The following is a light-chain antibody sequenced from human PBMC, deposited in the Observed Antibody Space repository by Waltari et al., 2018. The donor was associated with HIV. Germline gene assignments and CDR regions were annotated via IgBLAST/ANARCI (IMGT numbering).Light chain of an antibody. CDR2: EDN. Sequence: NFMLAQPHSVSESPGKTITISCTRTSGSIARNYVQWYQRRPGSPPATVIYEDNRRPSGVPDRFSGSIDSSSNSASLTISGLKTEDEADYYCQSYDRNSQVFGGGTKLTVL. V-gene: IGLV6-57*01. J-gene: IGLJ3*02. CDR3: QSYDRNSQV. CDR1: SGSIARNY.